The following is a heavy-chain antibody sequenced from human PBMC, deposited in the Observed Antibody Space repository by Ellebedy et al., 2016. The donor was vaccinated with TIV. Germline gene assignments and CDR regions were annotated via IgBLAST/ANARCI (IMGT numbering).Heavy chain of an antibody. J-gene: IGHJ5*02. CDR1: GGSFSGYY. CDR2: INHSGST. V-gene: IGHV4-34*01. CDR3: ARGAGVFNP. Sequence: SETLSLXXAVSGGSFSGYYWSWIRQPPGKGLEWIGEINHSGSTNYNPSLKSRVTISVDTSKNQFSLKLSSVTAADTAVYYCARGAGVFNPWGQGTQVTVSS. D-gene: IGHD3-10*01.